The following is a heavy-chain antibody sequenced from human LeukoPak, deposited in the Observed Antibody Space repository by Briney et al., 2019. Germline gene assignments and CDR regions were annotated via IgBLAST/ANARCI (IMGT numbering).Heavy chain of an antibody. V-gene: IGHV3-30*18. CDR1: GFTFSSYG. J-gene: IGHJ4*02. CDR3: AKDMYSSGWLFDY. CDR2: ISYDGSNK. D-gene: IGHD6-19*01. Sequence: GGSLSLPCAASGFTFSSYGIHWVRQAPGKGLEWVAVISYDGSNKYFADSVKGRLTISRDNSKNTLYLQMNSLRAEDTAVYYCAKDMYSSGWLFDYWGQGTLVTVSS.